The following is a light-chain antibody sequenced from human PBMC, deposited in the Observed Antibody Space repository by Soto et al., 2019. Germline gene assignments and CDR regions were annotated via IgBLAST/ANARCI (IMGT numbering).Light chain of an antibody. J-gene: IGKJ1*01. CDR3: QQYNKWPQT. V-gene: IGKV3-15*01. CDR2: GAS. CDR1: QSVSSY. Sequence: EIGLTQSPATLSLSPGERATLSCRASQSVSSYLAWYQQKPGQAPRVLIYGASTRATGVPARFSGSGSGTDFTLTISSLQSEDLAVYHCQQYNKWPQTFGQGTKVDIK.